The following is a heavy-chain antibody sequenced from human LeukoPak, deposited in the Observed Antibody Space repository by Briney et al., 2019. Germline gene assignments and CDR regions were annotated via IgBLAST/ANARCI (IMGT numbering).Heavy chain of an antibody. V-gene: IGHV3-7*01. J-gene: IGHJ4*02. Sequence: GGSLRLSCAASGFSFSGYWMRWVRKATGKGLEWVANISPEGSDKYYKDSVKGRFTVSRDNAKDSLYLQMNSLRAEDTAVYFCARVQVAVQSVFDYFDYWGQGTLVTVSS. CDR3: ARVQVAVQSVFDYFDY. CDR2: ISPEGSDK. D-gene: IGHD2-2*01. CDR1: GFSFSGYW.